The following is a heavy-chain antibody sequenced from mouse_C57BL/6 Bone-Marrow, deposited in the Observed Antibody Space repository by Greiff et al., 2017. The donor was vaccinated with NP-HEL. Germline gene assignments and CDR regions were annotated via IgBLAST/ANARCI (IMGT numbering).Heavy chain of an antibody. CDR2: INYDGSST. V-gene: IGHV5-16*01. D-gene: IGHD1-1*01. CDR1: GFTFSDYY. J-gene: IGHJ2*01. CDR3: ARLRAHYYGSPYYFDY. Sequence: EVQVVESEGGLVQPGSSMKLSCTASGFTFSDYYMAWVRQVPEKGLEWVANINYDGSSTYYLDSLKSRFIISRDNAKNILYLQMSSLKSEDTATYSCARLRAHYYGSPYYFDYWGQGTTLTVSS.